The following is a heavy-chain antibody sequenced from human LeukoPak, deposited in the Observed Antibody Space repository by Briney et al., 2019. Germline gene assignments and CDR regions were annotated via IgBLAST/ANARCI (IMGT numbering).Heavy chain of an antibody. CDR1: GFTFSSYA. CDR2: ISSNGGST. J-gene: IGHJ3*02. Sequence: PGGSLRLSCAVSGFTFSSYAMHWVRQAPGKGLEYVSAISSNGGSTYYANSVKGRFTISRDNSKNTLYLQMGSLRAEDMAVYYCARDQKASDTDVDTAMVDDAFDIWGQGTMVTVSS. D-gene: IGHD5-18*01. V-gene: IGHV3-64*01. CDR3: ARDQKASDTDVDTAMVDDAFDI.